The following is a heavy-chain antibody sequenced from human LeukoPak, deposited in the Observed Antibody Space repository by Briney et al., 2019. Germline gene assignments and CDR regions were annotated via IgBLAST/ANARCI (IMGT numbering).Heavy chain of an antibody. V-gene: IGHV3-30*18. CDR3: AKDMDHDYDDYGFDY. D-gene: IGHD4-17*01. J-gene: IGHJ4*02. Sequence: GRSLRLSCVASGFTFTGHSIHWVRQAPGKGLEWVAFISYDGSNKYYADSVKGRCTISRDNSKNTVYLQMNSLRAEDTAVYYCAKDMDHDYDDYGFDYWGQGTPVTVSS. CDR1: GFTFTGHS. CDR2: ISYDGSNK.